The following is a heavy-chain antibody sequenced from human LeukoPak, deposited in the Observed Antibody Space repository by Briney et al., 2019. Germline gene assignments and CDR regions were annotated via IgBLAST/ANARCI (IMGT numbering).Heavy chain of an antibody. CDR3: ARIGAGSSRDY. CDR1: GFTFSDYP. CDR2: IVGSSST. V-gene: IGHV3-69-1*01. Sequence: PGGSLRLSCSASGFTFSDYPMHWVRQAPGKGLEWVSSIVGSSSTYYADSLKGRFTISRDNAKNSLYLQMNSLRAEDTAVYYCARIGAGSSRDYWGQGTLVTVSS. D-gene: IGHD6-13*01. J-gene: IGHJ4*02.